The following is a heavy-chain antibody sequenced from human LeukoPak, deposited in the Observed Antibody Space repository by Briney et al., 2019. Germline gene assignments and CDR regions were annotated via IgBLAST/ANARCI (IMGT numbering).Heavy chain of an antibody. J-gene: IGHJ4*02. V-gene: IGHV3-30-3*01. D-gene: IGHD6-6*01. CDR2: ISYDGSNK. Sequence: GGSLRLSCAASGFTFSSYAMHWVRQAPGKGLEWVAVISYDGSNKYYADSVKGRFTISRDNAKNSLYLQMNSLRAEDTAVYYCARDRREQLAGVDYWGQGTLVTVSS. CDR1: GFTFSSYA. CDR3: ARDRREQLAGVDY.